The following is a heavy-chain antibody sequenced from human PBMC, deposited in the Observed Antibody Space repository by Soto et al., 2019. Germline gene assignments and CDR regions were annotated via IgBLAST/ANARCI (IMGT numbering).Heavy chain of an antibody. CDR3: ARGRYYGSGSYGDY. J-gene: IGHJ4*02. V-gene: IGHV1-69*06. CDR2: IIPIFGTA. Sequence: SVKVSCKASGGTFSSYAISWVRQAPGQGLEWMGGIIPIFGTANYAQKFQGRVTITADKSTSTAYMELSSLRPEDTAVYYCARGRYYGSGSYGDYWGQGTLVTVSS. D-gene: IGHD3-10*01. CDR1: GGTFSSYA.